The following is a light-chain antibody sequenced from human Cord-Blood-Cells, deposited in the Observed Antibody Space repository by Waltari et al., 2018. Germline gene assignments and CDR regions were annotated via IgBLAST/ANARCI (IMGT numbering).Light chain of an antibody. CDR3: QVLDSSSDHYV. Sequence: SYVLTQPPPVSAAPAKTARNNCGGNNIGTTSVHWYQQKPGQAPVLVIYYDSDRPSVISERFSGSNSGNTATLTISRFEAGDEADYYGQVLDSSSDHYVFGTGTKVTVL. CDR2: YDS. CDR1: NIGTTS. V-gene: IGLV3-21*04. J-gene: IGLJ1*01.